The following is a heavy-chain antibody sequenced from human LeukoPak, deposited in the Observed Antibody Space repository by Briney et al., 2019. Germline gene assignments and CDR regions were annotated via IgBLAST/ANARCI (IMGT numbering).Heavy chain of an antibody. CDR3: AIQMTMIVVVPYFDY. CDR2: ISRSGDTM. D-gene: IGHD3-22*01. J-gene: IGHJ4*02. V-gene: IGHV3-11*04. Sequence: GRSLRLSCAASGFTFSDYYMTWIRQAPGKGLEWVSSISRSGDTMYYADSVRGRFTMSRDNAKNSLYLQMNSLRAEDTALYYCAIQMTMIVVVPYFDYWGQGTLLIVSS. CDR1: GFTFSDYY.